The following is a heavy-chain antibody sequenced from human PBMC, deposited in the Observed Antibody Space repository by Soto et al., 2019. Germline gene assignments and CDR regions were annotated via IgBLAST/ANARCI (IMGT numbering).Heavy chain of an antibody. CDR3: AREMFSRTWYPGD. V-gene: IGHV4-31*03. CDR1: GGSISSGDYY. D-gene: IGHD6-13*01. CDR2: VYYSGIT. J-gene: IGHJ4*02. Sequence: QVQLQESGPGLVRPSQTPSLTCTVSGGSISSGDYYWSWIRQHPGRGLEWIGYVYYSGITFYNPSLKSRLTISVDTSKNQFYLRLGSVTAADTAVYYCAREMFSRTWYPGDWGQGTLVTVSS.